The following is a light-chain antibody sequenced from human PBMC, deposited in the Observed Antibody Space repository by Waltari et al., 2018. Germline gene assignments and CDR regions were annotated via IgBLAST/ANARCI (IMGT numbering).Light chain of an antibody. CDR3: HQYNYWPLT. J-gene: IGKJ1*01. V-gene: IGKV3-15*01. CDR2: VAS. Sequence: EIVMTQSPATLSVSPEERVTLSCRASQSFSTNLAWFQQKPGQAPRLLIYVASTRATGIPARFSGGGSGTEFTLTISSLQSEDFAVYYCHQYNYWPLTFGQGTKMEIK. CDR1: QSFSTN.